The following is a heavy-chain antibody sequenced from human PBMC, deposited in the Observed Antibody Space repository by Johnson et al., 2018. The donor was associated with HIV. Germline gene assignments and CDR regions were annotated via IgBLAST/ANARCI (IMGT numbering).Heavy chain of an antibody. D-gene: IGHD6-13*01. CDR1: GFTLTTHW. V-gene: IGHV3-74*02. J-gene: IGHJ3*02. CDR3: ARGDNAAAGDAFDI. Sequence: VQLVESGGGVVRPGGSLRLSCAASGFTLTTHWMHWVRQAPGQGLVWVSRINRDGSTTDYADSVTGRFTISRDKAKNTVYLQMNSLRAEDTAVYFCARGDNAAAGDAFDIWGQGTMVTVSS. CDR2: INRDGSTT.